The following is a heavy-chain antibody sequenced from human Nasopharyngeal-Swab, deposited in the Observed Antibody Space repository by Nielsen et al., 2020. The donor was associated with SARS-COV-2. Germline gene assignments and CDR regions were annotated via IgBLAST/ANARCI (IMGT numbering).Heavy chain of an antibody. CDR2: ISYDGSNK. CDR3: ARGGPDYGDYDGFDP. V-gene: IGHV3-30-3*01. J-gene: IGHJ5*02. CDR1: GFTFSSYA. Sequence: GGSLGLSCAASGFTFSSYAMHWVRQAPGKGLEWVAVISYDGSNKYYADSVKGRFTISRDNSKNTLYLQMNSLRAEDTAVYYCARGGPDYGDYDGFDPWGQGTLVTVSS. D-gene: IGHD4-17*01.